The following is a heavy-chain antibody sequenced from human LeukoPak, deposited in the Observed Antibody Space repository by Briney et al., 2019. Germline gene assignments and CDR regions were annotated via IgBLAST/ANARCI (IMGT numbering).Heavy chain of an antibody. CDR2: ISSSGSTI. D-gene: IGHD3-10*02. J-gene: IGHJ6*04. V-gene: IGHV3-48*03. CDR3: AELGITMIGGV. CDR1: GFTFSSYE. Sequence: AGGSLRLSCAASGFTFSSYEMNWARQAPGKGLEWVSYISSSGSTIYYADSVKGRFTISRDNAKNSLYLQMNSLRAEDTAVHYCAELGITMIGGVWGKGTTVTISS.